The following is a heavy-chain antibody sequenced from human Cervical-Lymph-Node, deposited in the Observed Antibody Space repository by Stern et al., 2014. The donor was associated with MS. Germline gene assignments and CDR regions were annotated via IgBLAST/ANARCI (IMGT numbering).Heavy chain of an antibody. CDR2: ISYDGTNE. J-gene: IGHJ6*02. D-gene: IGHD2-21*01. CDR1: GFSFSSHV. Sequence: VQLVESGGGVVQPGKSLRLSCAAAGFSFSSHVMYWVRQAPGKGLEGVAVISYDGTNEYYADPVKGRFTISRDNSKNTLFLQMNSLRAEDTAVYYCAKEGAVLVKSYGLDVWGQGTTVTVS. CDR3: AKEGAVLVKSYGLDV. V-gene: IGHV3-30*18.